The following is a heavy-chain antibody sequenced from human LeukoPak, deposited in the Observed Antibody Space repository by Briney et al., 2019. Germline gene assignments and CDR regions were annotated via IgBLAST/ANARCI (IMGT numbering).Heavy chain of an antibody. CDR1: GYTFTSYD. CDR2: MNPNSGNT. Sequence: GASVKVSCKASGYTFTSYDINWVRQATGQGLEWMGWMNPNSGNTGYAQKFQGRVTMTRDTSVSTAYMELSSLRSEDTAVYYCARWNPTVDASDIWGQGTMVTVSS. D-gene: IGHD1-1*01. V-gene: IGHV1-8*02. CDR3: ARWNPTVDASDI. J-gene: IGHJ3*02.